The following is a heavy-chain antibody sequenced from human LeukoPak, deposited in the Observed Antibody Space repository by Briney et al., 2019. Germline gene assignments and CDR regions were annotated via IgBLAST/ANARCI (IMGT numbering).Heavy chain of an antibody. CDR3: ASYTDAFDI. V-gene: IGHV4-38-2*02. D-gene: IGHD3-16*01. Sequence: SETLSLTCTVSGYSINSGYYWGWIRQPPGKGLEWIGSIYHSGSTYYNPSLKSRVTISVDTSKNQFSLKLSSVTAADTAVYYCASYTDAFDIWGQGTMVTVSS. CDR2: IYHSGST. CDR1: GYSINSGYY. J-gene: IGHJ3*02.